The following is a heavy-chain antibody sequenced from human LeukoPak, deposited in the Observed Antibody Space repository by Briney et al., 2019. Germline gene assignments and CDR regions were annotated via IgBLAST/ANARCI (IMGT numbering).Heavy chain of an antibody. CDR2: ISGGGVNT. CDR3: AKVNGPILTGKLDC. Sequence: GGSLRLSCAASGFTFSSYEMNWVRQAPGKGLEWVSAISGGGVNTYYADSVKGRFTISRDNSKNTLYLLMNSLRAEDTAVYYCAKVNGPILTGKLDCWGQGTLVTVSS. V-gene: IGHV3-23*01. J-gene: IGHJ4*02. D-gene: IGHD3-9*01. CDR1: GFTFSSYE.